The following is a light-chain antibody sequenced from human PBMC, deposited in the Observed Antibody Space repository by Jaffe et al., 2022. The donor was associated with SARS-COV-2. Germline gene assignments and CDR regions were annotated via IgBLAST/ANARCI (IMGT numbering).Light chain of an antibody. Sequence: QSVLTQPPSVSAAPGQRVTISCSGSSSNIGNNFVSWYQHFPGTAPKLLIYDNNKRPSVIPDRFSGSKSGTSATLGITGLQTGDEADYYCATWDANLSAVVFGGGTKLTVL. J-gene: IGLJ2*01. CDR1: SSNIGNNF. CDR2: DNN. V-gene: IGLV1-51*01. CDR3: ATWDANLSAVV.